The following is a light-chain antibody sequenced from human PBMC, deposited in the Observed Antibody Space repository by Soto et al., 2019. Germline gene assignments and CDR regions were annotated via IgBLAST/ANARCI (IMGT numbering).Light chain of an antibody. CDR1: QSISNH. Sequence: DIQMTQSPSSLSASVEDRVIITCRASQSISNHLNWYQQKPGKAPKLLIFAASSLQSGVPSRFSGSRSGPDFTLTISSLQPEDFATYYCQQSYSSPPTLGQGTKGDIK. V-gene: IGKV1-39*01. J-gene: IGKJ1*01. CDR3: QQSYSSPPT. CDR2: AAS.